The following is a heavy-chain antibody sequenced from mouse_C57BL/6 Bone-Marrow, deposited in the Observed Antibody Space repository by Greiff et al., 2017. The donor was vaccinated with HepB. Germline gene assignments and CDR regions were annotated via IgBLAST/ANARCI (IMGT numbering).Heavy chain of an antibody. V-gene: IGHV1-50*01. CDR3: AREGGYGSNSFAY. J-gene: IGHJ3*01. Sequence: QVQLQQPGAELVKPGASVKLSCKASGYTFTSYWMQWVKQRPGQGLEWIGEIDPSDSYTNYNQKLKGKDTLTVDTSSSTAYMQLSSLASEDSAVYYCAREGGYGSNSFAYWGQGTLVTVSA. D-gene: IGHD1-1*01. CDR1: GYTFTSYW. CDR2: IDPSDSYT.